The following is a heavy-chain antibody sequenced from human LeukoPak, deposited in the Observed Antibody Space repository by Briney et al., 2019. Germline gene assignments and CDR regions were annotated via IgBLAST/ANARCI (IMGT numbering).Heavy chain of an antibody. J-gene: IGHJ4*02. V-gene: IGHV4-4*02. D-gene: IGHD6-19*01. Sequence: SETLSLTCSVSAGSISSSNWWSWVRQSPVKGLEWIGEIYLYGTTNYNPSLKSRVTMSVDRSKNQFSLKLSSVTAADTAVYYCARHQGAVAGHLDYWGQGTLVTVSS. CDR2: IYLYGTT. CDR3: ARHQGAVAGHLDY. CDR1: AGSISSSNW.